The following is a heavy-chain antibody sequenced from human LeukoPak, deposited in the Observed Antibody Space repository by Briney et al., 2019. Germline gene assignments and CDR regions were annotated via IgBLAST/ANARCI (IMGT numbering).Heavy chain of an antibody. CDR2: MNPNTGNT. J-gene: IGHJ4*02. CDR3: ARAQDGIAVAAYYFDY. V-gene: IGHV1-8*03. D-gene: IGHD6-19*01. Sequence: ASVKVSCMASGYTFTTYDISWVRQASGQGLEWMGRMNPNTGNTGYAQKFQGRVTITRDTSISTAYMELSSLRAEDTAVYYCARAQDGIAVAAYYFDYWGQGTLVTVSS. CDR1: GYTFTTYD.